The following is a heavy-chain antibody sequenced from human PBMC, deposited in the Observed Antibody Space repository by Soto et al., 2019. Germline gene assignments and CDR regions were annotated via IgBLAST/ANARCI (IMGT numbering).Heavy chain of an antibody. D-gene: IGHD2-2*01. CDR3: ARRVVVPAAPGLGYYYYMDV. V-gene: IGHV4-61*08. J-gene: IGHJ6*03. CDR1: RGSISSGDYY. CDR2: IYYSGRT. Sequence: SSETLSLSCTVSRGSISSGDYYCSWIRQPPRKGLDWIGYIYYSGRTNYNPSLKSRVTISVDTCKNQFSLRLSGGAAADTAVYYCARRVVVPAAPGLGYYYYMDVWGKGTTVTVFS.